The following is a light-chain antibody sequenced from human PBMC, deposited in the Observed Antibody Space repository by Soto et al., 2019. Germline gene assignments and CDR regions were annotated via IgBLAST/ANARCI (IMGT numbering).Light chain of an antibody. J-gene: IGLJ1*01. V-gene: IGLV2-23*01. CDR2: EAN. Sequence: QSVLTQPASVSGSPGQSITISCTGTSSDVGSYNLVSWYQQHPGKAPKLIIYEANKRPSEISNRFSGSESGNTASLTISGLQPEDEADYYCCSYASRDTYVFGTGTKVTVL. CDR3: CSYASRDTYV. CDR1: SSDVGSYNL.